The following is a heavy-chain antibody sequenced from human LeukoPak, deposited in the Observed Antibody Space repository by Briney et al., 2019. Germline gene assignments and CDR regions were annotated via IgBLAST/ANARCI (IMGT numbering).Heavy chain of an antibody. J-gene: IGHJ4*02. V-gene: IGHV4-61*08. D-gene: IGHD2-2*01. CDR1: GGSISSDDYY. CDR3: ARKPTRTDPFDY. CDR2: IYYSGST. Sequence: SSETLSLTCTVSGGSISSDDYYWSWIRQPPGKGLEWIGYIYYSGSTNYNPSLKSRVTISVDTSKNQFSLKLSSVTAADTAVYYCARKPTRTDPFDYWGQGTLVTVSS.